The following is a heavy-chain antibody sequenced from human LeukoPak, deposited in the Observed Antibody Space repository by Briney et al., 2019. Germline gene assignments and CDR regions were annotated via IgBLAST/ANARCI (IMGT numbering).Heavy chain of an antibody. CDR3: AKCLPPRSDDYAPFDY. CDR2: ISGSGGST. J-gene: IGHJ4*02. CDR1: AFTFSSYA. Sequence: PGGSLRLSCAASAFTFSSYAMSWVRQAPGKGLEWVSAISGSGGSTYYADSVKGRFTISRDNSKNTLYLQMNSLRAEDTAVYYCAKCLPPRSDDYAPFDYWGQGTLVTVSS. V-gene: IGHV3-23*01. D-gene: IGHD4-17*01.